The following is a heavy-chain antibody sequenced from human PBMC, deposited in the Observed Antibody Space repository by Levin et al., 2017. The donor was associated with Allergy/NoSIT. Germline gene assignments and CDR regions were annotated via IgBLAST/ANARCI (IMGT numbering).Heavy chain of an antibody. CDR2: IKNKADGATT. CDR1: GITFSNAW. CDR3: TTYSSSWYYFDY. J-gene: IGHJ4*02. D-gene: IGHD6-13*01. V-gene: IGHV3-15*01. Sequence: GGSLRLSCAASGITFSNAWMSWARQAPGKGLEWVGRIKNKADGATTEYAAPVKGRFTISSDDSKNTLYLHMNSLKTEDTALYFCTTYSSSWYYFDYWGQGTLVTVSS.